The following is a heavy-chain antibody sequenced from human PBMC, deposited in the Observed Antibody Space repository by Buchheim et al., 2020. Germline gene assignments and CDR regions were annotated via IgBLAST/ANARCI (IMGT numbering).Heavy chain of an antibody. J-gene: IGHJ6*02. Sequence: EVQLVESGGGLVQPGGSLRLSCAASGFTFSSYWMSWVRQAPGKGLEWVANIKQDGSEKYYVDSVKGRFPISRDNAKNSLYLQMNSLRAEDTAVYYCARDHLLWFGELLGYYYYGMDVWGQGTT. V-gene: IGHV3-7*03. CDR3: ARDHLLWFGELLGYYYYGMDV. CDR2: IKQDGSEK. D-gene: IGHD3-10*01. CDR1: GFTFSSYW.